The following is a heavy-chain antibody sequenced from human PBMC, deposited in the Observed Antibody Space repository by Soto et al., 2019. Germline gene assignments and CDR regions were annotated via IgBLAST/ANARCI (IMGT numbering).Heavy chain of an antibody. CDR2: IWYDGSNK. CDR3: ARDFGDYGWLSWFDP. D-gene: IGHD4-17*01. J-gene: IGHJ5*02. CDR1: GFTFSSYG. V-gene: IGHV3-33*01. Sequence: QVQLVESGGGVVQPGRSLRLSCAASGFTFSSYGMHWVRQAPGKGLEWVAVIWYDGSNKYYADSVKGRFTISRDNSKNTLYLQMTSLRAEDTAVYYCARDFGDYGWLSWFDPWGQGTQVTVSS.